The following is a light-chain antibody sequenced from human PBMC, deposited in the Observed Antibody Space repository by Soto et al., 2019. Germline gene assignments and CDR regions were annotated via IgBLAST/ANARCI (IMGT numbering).Light chain of an antibody. CDR3: SSFTNSLTLV. CDR2: EVS. V-gene: IGLV2-14*01. CDR1: DSDIGNYDF. Sequence: QSVLTQPASVSGSPGQSITISCTGTDSDIGNYDFVSWFQHHPGKAPKLMIYEVSNRPSGLSNRFSGSKSGNTASLTISGLQAEDEGVYYCSSFTNSLTLVFGGGTKLTVL. J-gene: IGLJ2*01.